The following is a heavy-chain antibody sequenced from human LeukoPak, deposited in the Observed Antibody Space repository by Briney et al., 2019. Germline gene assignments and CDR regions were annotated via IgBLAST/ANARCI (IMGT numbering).Heavy chain of an antibody. CDR3: TTEFGEGSAFDI. D-gene: IGHD3-10*01. Sequence: GGSLRLSCAASGFTFSNAWMSWVRQAPGKGLEWVGRIKSKTDGGTTDYAAPVKGRFTISRDDSKNTLYLQMNSLKTEDTAVYYCTTEFGEGSAFDIWGQGTMVTVSS. CDR1: GFTFSNAW. CDR2: IKSKTDGGTT. V-gene: IGHV3-15*01. J-gene: IGHJ3*02.